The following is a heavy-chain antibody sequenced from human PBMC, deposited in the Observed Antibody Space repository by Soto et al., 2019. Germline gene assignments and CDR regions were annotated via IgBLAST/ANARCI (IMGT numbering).Heavy chain of an antibody. V-gene: IGHV3-53*01. J-gene: IGHJ3*01. CDR3: ATRPLLRGDP. Sequence: EVQLVESGGGRIQPGGSLRLSCEASGFTFSSNDMNWVRQAPGKGLEWVSLIWTSGSTAYADSVKGRFTISRDNSKSALYLHMSSVRAEDTAVYYCATRPLLRGDPWGQGTMVTVSS. CDR1: GFTFSSND. CDR2: IWTSGST. D-gene: IGHD3-16*01.